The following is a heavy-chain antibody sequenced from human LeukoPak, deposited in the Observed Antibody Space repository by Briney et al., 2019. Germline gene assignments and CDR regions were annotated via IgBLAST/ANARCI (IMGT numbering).Heavy chain of an antibody. Sequence: SQTLSLTCAISGDSVSSSSAAGSWLRQSRSRGREGLGRTYYRSKWYNDYAVSVKSRITVSPDTSKNQFSLQLNSVTPEDTAVYYCTRARDAFTRKSVFDIWGQGTMVPVSS. D-gene: IGHD3-16*01. CDR1: GDSVSSSSAA. J-gene: IGHJ3*02. CDR2: TYYRSKWYN. V-gene: IGHV6-1*01. CDR3: TRARDAFTRKSVFDI.